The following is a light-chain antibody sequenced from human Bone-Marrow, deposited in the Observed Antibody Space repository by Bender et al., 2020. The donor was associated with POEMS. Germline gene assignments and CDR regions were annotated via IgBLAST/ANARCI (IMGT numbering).Light chain of an antibody. CDR2: EVS. V-gene: IGLV2-23*02. Sequence: QSVLTQPASVSGSPGQSITISFTGTSSDVGNYNLLSWYQQHPGKVPKLMIYEVSKRPSGVSNRFSGSKSGNTASLTISGVQAEDEADYYCCSYAGGPVVFGTGTRVTVL. CDR3: CSYAGGPVV. CDR1: SSDVGNYNL. J-gene: IGLJ1*01.